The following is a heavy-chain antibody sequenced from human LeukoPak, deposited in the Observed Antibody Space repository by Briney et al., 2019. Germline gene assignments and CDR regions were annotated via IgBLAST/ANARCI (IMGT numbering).Heavy chain of an antibody. Sequence: SSETLSLTCSVSDASIKTYYWTWIRQPPGKGLEYIGCIYSRGSPKYNPSLKSRVTLSVDTSKNQFSLNLRSVTAADTAVYYCARVREGNHLHQFYLDSWGQGIWVTVSS. CDR3: ARVREGNHLHQFYLDS. J-gene: IGHJ4*02. D-gene: IGHD1-14*01. CDR1: DASIKTYY. V-gene: IGHV4-59*13. CDR2: IYSRGSP.